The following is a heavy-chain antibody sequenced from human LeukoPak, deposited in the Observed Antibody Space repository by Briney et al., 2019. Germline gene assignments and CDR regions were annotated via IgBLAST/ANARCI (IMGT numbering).Heavy chain of an antibody. J-gene: IGHJ4*02. CDR3: LRYCSGGSCYSGGY. CDR2: ITPTGGNT. D-gene: IGHD2-15*01. V-gene: IGHV3-23*01. CDR1: GFTFSTYA. Sequence: PGGSLRLSCAASGFTFSTYAMSWVRQAPGKGLEWVSAITPTGGNTYYADSVKGRFTISRDTSKNTQFLQMNSLRAEDTAVYYCLRYCSGGSCYSGGYWGQGTLVTVSS.